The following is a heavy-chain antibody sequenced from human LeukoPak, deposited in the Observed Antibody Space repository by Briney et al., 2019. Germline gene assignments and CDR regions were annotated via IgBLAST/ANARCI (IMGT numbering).Heavy chain of an antibody. D-gene: IGHD3-22*01. Sequence: ASVKVSCKTSGYTFTTYGISWVRQAPGQGLEWMGWISPYDGNTNYAQKLQGRVTITADKSTSTAYMELSSLRSEDTAVYYCATLTYYYDSSGYYSVGYYFDYWGQGTLVTVSS. V-gene: IGHV1-18*01. CDR2: ISPYDGNT. CDR1: GYTFTTYG. J-gene: IGHJ4*02. CDR3: ATLTYYYDSSGYYSVGYYFDY.